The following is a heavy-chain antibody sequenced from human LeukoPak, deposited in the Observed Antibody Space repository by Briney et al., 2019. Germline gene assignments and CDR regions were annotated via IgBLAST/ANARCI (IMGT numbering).Heavy chain of an antibody. Sequence: SETLSLTCTVSGGSISSYYWSWIRQPPGKGLEWIGSIYHSGSTYYNPSLKSRVTISVDKSKNQFSLKLSSVTAADTAVYYCARGDSSGYEPYAFDIWGQGTMVTVSS. D-gene: IGHD3-22*01. CDR1: GGSISSYY. CDR2: IYHSGST. V-gene: IGHV4-59*12. J-gene: IGHJ3*02. CDR3: ARGDSSGYEPYAFDI.